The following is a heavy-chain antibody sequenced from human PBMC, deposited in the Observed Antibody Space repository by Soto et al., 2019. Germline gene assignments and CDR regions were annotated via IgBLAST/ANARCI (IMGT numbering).Heavy chain of an antibody. CDR2: IHSSGST. Sequence: TVSVKCAVSGGSISSGDYYWSWIRQPAGKGLEWIGHIHSSGSTNYNPSLKSRVTMSVDTSKNQFSLRLMSLTAADTAVYYCARDQGVAAAGITWFDPWGQGSLVTVSS. CDR1: GGSISSGDYY. J-gene: IGHJ5*02. D-gene: IGHD6-13*01. V-gene: IGHV4-61*09. CDR3: ARDQGVAAAGITWFDP.